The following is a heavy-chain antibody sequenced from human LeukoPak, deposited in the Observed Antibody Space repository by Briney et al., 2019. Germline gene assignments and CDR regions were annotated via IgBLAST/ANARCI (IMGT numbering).Heavy chain of an antibody. CDR1: GGSISSYD. D-gene: IGHD6-19*01. CDR2: IYTTGNT. J-gene: IGHJ4*02. CDR3: ATYSSGWPFFDY. Sequence: SETLSLTCTVSGGSISSYDWSWIRRPAGKGLEWIGRIYTTGNTNYHPSLKSRVTMSVDTSKNQFSLKLSSVTAADTAMYYCATYSSGWPFFDYWGPGTLVTVSS. V-gene: IGHV4-59*10.